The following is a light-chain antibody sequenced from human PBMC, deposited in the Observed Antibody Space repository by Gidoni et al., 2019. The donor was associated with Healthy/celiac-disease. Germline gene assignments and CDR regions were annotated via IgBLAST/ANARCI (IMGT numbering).Light chain of an antibody. Sequence: DIHMTQSPSSVSASGGDRVTTTCRARQGISSWLAWYQQNHGKARKLLLYAASSLQSGVPSRFSGSGSVTDLTRTISSLQPEDLATYDCQQANSFPRTFGQXTKVEIK. CDR3: QQANSFPRT. CDR2: AAS. V-gene: IGKV1D-12*01. J-gene: IGKJ1*01. CDR1: QGISSW.